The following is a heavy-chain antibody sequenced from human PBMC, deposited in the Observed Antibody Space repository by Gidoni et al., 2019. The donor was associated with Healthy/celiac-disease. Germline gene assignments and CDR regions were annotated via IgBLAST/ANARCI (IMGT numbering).Heavy chain of an antibody. Sequence: QVQLVESGGGVVQPGRSLRLSCAASGFTFSSYAMHWVRQAPGKGLEWVAVISYEGSNKYYADSVKGRFTISRDNSKNTLYLQMNSLRAEDTAVYYCGDSSSWSDAFDIWGQGTMVTVSS. V-gene: IGHV3-30-3*01. CDR1: GFTFSSYA. J-gene: IGHJ3*02. CDR3: GDSSSWSDAFDI. D-gene: IGHD6-13*01. CDR2: ISYEGSNK.